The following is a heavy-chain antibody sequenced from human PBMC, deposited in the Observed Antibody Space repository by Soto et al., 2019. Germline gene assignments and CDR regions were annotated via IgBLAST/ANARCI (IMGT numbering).Heavy chain of an antibody. Sequence: QVQLQESGPGLVKPSQTLSLTCTVSGGSISSGGYYWSWIRQHPGKGLEWIGYIYYSGSTYYNPSLKSRVTKSEDTSKKQSSLKLSSVTAADTAVYYCARGYCSSTSCYLGGGGYGMDVWGQGTTVTVSS. CDR3: ARGYCSSTSCYLGGGGYGMDV. CDR2: IYYSGST. J-gene: IGHJ6*02. D-gene: IGHD2-2*01. V-gene: IGHV4-31*03. CDR1: GGSISSGGYY.